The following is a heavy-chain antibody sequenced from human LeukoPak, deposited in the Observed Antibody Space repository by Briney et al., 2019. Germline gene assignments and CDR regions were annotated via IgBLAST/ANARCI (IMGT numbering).Heavy chain of an antibody. J-gene: IGHJ4*02. D-gene: IGHD3-22*01. V-gene: IGHV4-34*01. CDR3: ARGPYDSSGYYTSLFDY. CDR1: GGSFSDYY. Sequence: SETLSLTCAVYGGSFSDYYWSWIRQPPGKGLEWIGEIDHRESTTYNPSLKSRVTISVDTSKNQFSLKLSSVTAADTAVYYCARGPYDSSGYYTSLFDYWGQGTLVTVSS. CDR2: IDHREST.